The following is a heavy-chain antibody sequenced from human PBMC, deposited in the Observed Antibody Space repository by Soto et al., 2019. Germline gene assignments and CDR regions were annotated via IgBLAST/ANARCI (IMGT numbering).Heavy chain of an antibody. V-gene: IGHV3-30*18. Sequence: QVQLVESGGGVVQPGRSLRLSCSASGFTFSSYGMHWVRQAPGKGLEWVAVISYDGSNKYYADSVKGRFTISRDNTLYLQMNSLRAEDTAVYYCAKGREFDILTGYPLNYYYGMDVLGQGTTVTVSS. CDR1: GFTFSSYG. D-gene: IGHD3-9*01. J-gene: IGHJ6*02. CDR2: ISYDGSNK. CDR3: AKGREFDILTGYPLNYYYGMDV.